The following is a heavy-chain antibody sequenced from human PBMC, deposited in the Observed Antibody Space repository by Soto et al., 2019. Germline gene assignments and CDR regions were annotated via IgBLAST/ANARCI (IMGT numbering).Heavy chain of an antibody. CDR3: TRTYSSGWYGGWFDP. D-gene: IGHD6-19*01. Sequence: PGGSLRLSCAASGFTFSSYSMNWVRQAPGKGLEWVSSISSSSSYIYYVDSVKGRFTISRDNAENSLYLQMNSLRAEDTAVYYCTRTYSSGWYGGWFDPWGQGT. CDR1: GFTFSSYS. V-gene: IGHV3-21*01. CDR2: ISSSSSYI. J-gene: IGHJ5*02.